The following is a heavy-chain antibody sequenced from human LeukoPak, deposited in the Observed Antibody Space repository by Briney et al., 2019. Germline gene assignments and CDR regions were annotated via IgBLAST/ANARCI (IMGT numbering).Heavy chain of an antibody. CDR2: ISYDGSNK. Sequence: GGSLRLSCVASGFTFSDYAMNWVRQAPGKGLEWVAVISYDGSNKYYADSVKGRFTISRDSSKNTLYLQMNSLRAEDTAVYYCAKVSGGGLYYDGMDVWGQGTTVTVSS. V-gene: IGHV3-30-3*01. CDR3: AKVSGGGLYYDGMDV. J-gene: IGHJ6*02. D-gene: IGHD1-14*01. CDR1: GFTFSDYA.